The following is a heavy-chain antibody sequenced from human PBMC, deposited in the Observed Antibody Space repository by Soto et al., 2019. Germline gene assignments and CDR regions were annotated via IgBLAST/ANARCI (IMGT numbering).Heavy chain of an antibody. CDR2: IIPIFGTA. CDR3: GGARLPRGLRYFDWLLSPQLGGMDV. V-gene: IGHV1-69*01. Sequence: QVQLVQSGAEVKKPGSSVKVSCKASGGTFSSYAISWVRQAPGQGLEWMGGIIPIFGTANYAQKFQGRVTITADESTGTAYMELSSLRSEDTVVYYCGGARLPRGLRYFDWLLSPQLGGMDVWGQGTTVTVSS. D-gene: IGHD3-9*01. CDR1: GGTFSSYA. J-gene: IGHJ6*02.